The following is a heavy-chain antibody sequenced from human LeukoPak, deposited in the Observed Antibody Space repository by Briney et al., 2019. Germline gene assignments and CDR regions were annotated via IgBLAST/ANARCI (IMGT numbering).Heavy chain of an antibody. V-gene: IGHV1-2*02. D-gene: IGHD1-26*01. CDR3: ARDPTSGSYPQFYFDY. CDR2: INPNSGGT. Sequence: ASVQVSCKASGYTFTAYYIHWVRQAPGQGLEWMGWINPNSGGTSYAQKFQGRVTMTRDTSISTAYMELSRLRSDDTAVYYCARDPTSGSYPQFYFDYWGQGTLVTVSS. CDR1: GYTFTAYY. J-gene: IGHJ4*02.